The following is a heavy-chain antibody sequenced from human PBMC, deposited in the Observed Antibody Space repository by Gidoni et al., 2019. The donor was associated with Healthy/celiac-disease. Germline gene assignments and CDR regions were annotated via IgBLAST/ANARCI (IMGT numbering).Heavy chain of an antibody. CDR3: AREGDNGNDDGGVGGFDP. CDR1: GGSISSGDYY. V-gene: IGHV4-30-4*01. CDR2: TYSSGST. J-gene: IGHJ5*02. Sequence: QVQLQESGPGLVKPSQTLSLTCTVSGGSISSGDYYWSWIRQPPGKGLGWIGYTYSSGSTYYNPSLKSRFTISLDTSKTQFPLKLSSVPAADTAGYYCAREGDNGNDDGGVGGFDPWGQGTLVTVSS. D-gene: IGHD1-20*01.